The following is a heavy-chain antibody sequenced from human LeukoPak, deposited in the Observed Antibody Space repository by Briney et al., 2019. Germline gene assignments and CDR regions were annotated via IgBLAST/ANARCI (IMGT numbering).Heavy chain of an antibody. CDR2: ISSSSSYI. J-gene: IGHJ4*02. Sequence: GGSLRLSCAASGFTFSSYSMNWVRQAPGKGLEWVSSISSSSSYIYYADSVKGRFTISRDNAKNSLYLQMNSLRAEGTAVYYCGKSEAYSFAYGIDFWGEGTLVTVSS. D-gene: IGHD5-18*01. V-gene: IGHV3-21*04. CDR1: GFTFSSYS. CDR3: GKSEAYSFAYGIDF.